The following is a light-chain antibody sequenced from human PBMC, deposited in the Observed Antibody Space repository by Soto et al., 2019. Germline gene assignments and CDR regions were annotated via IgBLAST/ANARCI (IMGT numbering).Light chain of an antibody. CDR1: QSVSGSY. CDR2: GAS. Sequence: IVFAERAGSHSFSTAERARLSFNVSQSVSGSYLAWYQQKPGQAPRLLISGASSRATGIPDRFSGSGSGTDFTLTISRLEPEDFAVYYCQQYGSSPLTFGGGTKVDIK. CDR3: QQYGSSPLT. V-gene: IGKV3-20*01. J-gene: IGKJ4*01.